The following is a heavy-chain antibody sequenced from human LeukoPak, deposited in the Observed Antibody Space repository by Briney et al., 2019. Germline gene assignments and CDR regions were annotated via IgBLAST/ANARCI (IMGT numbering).Heavy chain of an antibody. CDR3: AKVNTPYGSGYYYYMDV. V-gene: IGHV3-9*03. Sequence: GGSLRLSCAASGFTFDDYAMHWVRQAPGKGLEWVSGISWNSGSIGYADSVKGRFTISRDNAKNSLYLQMNSLRAEDMALYYCAKVNTPYGSGYYYYMDVWGKGTTVTVSS. CDR1: GFTFDDYA. CDR2: ISWNSGSI. J-gene: IGHJ6*03. D-gene: IGHD6-19*01.